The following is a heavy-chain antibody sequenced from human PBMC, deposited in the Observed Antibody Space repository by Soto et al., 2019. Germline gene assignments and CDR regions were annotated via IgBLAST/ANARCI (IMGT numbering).Heavy chain of an antibody. J-gene: IGHJ5*02. D-gene: IGHD1-26*01. CDR1: RDTFPSYY. V-gene: IGHV1-46*01. Sequence: ASVKVSCKAPRDTFPSYYINWVRQAPGQGLEWMGVINPHGGSTAYAQKFKGRVTLTRDPSASTVYMEVSSLTSEDTAMYYCARSSGGNFGIIIEGTNWFAPWGQGTLVTVSS. CDR3: ARSSGGNFGIIIEGTNWFAP. CDR2: INPHGGST.